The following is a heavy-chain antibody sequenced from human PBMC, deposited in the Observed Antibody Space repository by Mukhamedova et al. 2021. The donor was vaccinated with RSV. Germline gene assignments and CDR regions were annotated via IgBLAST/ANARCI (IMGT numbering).Heavy chain of an antibody. CDR3: ARAKLTRGSSSWLGRNNWFDP. J-gene: IGHJ5*02. D-gene: IGHD6-6*01. CDR2: ISAYNGNT. Sequence: QAPGQGLEWMGWISAYNGNTNYAQKLQGRVTMTTDTSTSTAYMELRSLRSDDTAVYYCARAKLTRGSSSWLGRNNWFDPWGQGTL. V-gene: IGHV1-18*01.